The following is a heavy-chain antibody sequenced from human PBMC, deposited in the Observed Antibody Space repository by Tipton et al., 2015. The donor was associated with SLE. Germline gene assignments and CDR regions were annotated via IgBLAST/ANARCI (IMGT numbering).Heavy chain of an antibody. CDR3: AREGDYVWWSYRYSQYYYYYYGMDV. CDR2: ISAYNGNT. V-gene: IGHV1-18*01. CDR1: GYTFTSYG. J-gene: IGHJ6*02. Sequence: QLVQSGAEVKKPGASVKVSCKASGYTFTSYGISWVRQAPGQGLEWMGWISAYNGNTNYAQKLQGRVTMTTDTSTSTAYMELRSLRSDDTAVYYCAREGDYVWWSYRYSQYYYYYYGMDVWGQGTTVTVSS. D-gene: IGHD3-16*02.